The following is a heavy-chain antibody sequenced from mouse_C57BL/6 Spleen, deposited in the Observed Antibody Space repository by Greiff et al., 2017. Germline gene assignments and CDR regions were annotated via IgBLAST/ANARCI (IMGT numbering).Heavy chain of an antibody. V-gene: IGHV1-53*01. D-gene: IGHD1-1*02. CDR1: GYTFTSYW. CDR3: ARSGGGLWYFDV. CDR2: INPSNGGT. Sequence: QVQLQQPGTELVKPGASVKLSCKASGYTFTSYWMHWVKQRPGKGLEWIGNINPSNGGTNYNEKFKSKATLTVDKSSSTAYMQLSSLTSEDSAVYYCARSGGGLWYFDVWGTGTTVTVSS. J-gene: IGHJ1*03.